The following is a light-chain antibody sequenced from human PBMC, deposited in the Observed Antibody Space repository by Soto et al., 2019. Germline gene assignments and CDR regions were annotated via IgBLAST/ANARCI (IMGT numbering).Light chain of an antibody. Sequence: EIVLTQSPATLSLSPGERATLSCRASQSVSSYLAWYQQKPGQAPRLLLYDSSNRATGIPARFSGSGSGTDFTLTISSLEPEDLAIYYCQQRSNWPPVTFGGGTKVDIK. CDR3: QQRSNWPPVT. CDR1: QSVSSY. J-gene: IGKJ4*01. CDR2: DSS. V-gene: IGKV3-11*01.